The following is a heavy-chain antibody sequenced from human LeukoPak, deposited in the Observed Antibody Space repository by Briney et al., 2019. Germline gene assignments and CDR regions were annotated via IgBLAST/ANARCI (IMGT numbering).Heavy chain of an antibody. D-gene: IGHD3-9*01. CDR3: ARRTYYDILTGYKYWYFDL. CDR2: IYYSGST. J-gene: IGHJ2*01. CDR1: GGSISSGSYY. Sequence: PSETLSLTCTVSGGSISSGSYYWGWIRQPPGKGLGWIGSIYYSGSTYYNPSLKSRVTISVDTSKNQFSLKLSSVTAADTAMYYCARRTYYDILTGYKYWYFDLWGRGTLVTVSS. V-gene: IGHV4-39*07.